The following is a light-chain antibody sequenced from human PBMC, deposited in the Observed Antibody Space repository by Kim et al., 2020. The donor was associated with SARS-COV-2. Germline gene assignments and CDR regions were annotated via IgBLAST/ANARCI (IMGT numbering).Light chain of an antibody. CDR3: QSSDSSNHWV. J-gene: IGLJ3*02. CDR1: SGTIASNY. CDR2: EDN. V-gene: IGLV6-57*03. Sequence: KTVTISCTRSSGTIASNYVQWFQQRPGSAPTTIIYEDNQRPPGVPDRFSGSIDSSSNSASLTVSGLKTEDEADYYCQSSDSSNHWVFGGGTKLTVL.